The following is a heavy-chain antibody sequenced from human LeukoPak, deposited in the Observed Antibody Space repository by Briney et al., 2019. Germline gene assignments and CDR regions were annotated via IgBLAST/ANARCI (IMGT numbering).Heavy chain of an antibody. CDR2: SNPSDGTT. CDR1: GYTFTSYY. Sequence: ASVKVSCKASGYTFTSYYMHWVRQAPGQGLEWMGISNPSDGTTSYAQKFQGRVTMTRDTSTSTVYMGLSSLRSEDTAVYYCARAPANKYDSRLPEDYWGQGTLVTVSS. V-gene: IGHV1-46*01. CDR3: ARAPANKYDSRLPEDY. D-gene: IGHD3-22*01. J-gene: IGHJ4*02.